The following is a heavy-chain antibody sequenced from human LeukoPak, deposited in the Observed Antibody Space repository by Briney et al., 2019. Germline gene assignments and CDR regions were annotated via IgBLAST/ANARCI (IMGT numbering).Heavy chain of an antibody. Sequence: PSETLSLTCTVSGGSLSSYYWSWLRQPPGKGLEWIGYIYYSGSTNYNPSLTSRVTISVDTSKNQFSLKLSSVTAADTAVYYCARARGYSYGYPFDYWGQGTLVTVSS. D-gene: IGHD5-18*01. CDR1: GGSLSSYY. CDR3: ARARGYSYGYPFDY. V-gene: IGHV4-59*01. J-gene: IGHJ4*02. CDR2: IYYSGST.